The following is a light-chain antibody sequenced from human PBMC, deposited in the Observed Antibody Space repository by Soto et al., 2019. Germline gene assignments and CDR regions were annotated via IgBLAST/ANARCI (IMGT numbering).Light chain of an antibody. V-gene: IGKV3-15*01. J-gene: IGKJ2*01. Sequence: EIVMTQSPATLSVSPGERATLSCRASQSVSSNLAWYQQKPGQAPRLLIYGASTRATGIPARFSGSGSGTEFTLTISRLQSEYFAVFYSQQYNNWPLMYTFGQGTKLEIK. CDR3: QQYNNWPLMYT. CDR2: GAS. CDR1: QSVSSN.